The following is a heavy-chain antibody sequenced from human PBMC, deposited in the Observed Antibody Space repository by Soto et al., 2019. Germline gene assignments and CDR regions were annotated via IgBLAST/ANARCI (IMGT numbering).Heavy chain of an antibody. CDR3: ARYPTRDYYGSGSYYPFNWFDP. CDR1: GYSFTSYW. V-gene: IGHV5-10-1*01. D-gene: IGHD3-10*01. Sequence: PGESLKISCKGSGYSFTSYWISWVRQMPGKGLEWMGRIDPSDSYTNYSPSFQGHVTISADKSISTAYLQWSSLKASDAAMYYCARYPTRDYYGSGSYYPFNWFDPWGQGTLVNVS. CDR2: IDPSDSYT. J-gene: IGHJ5*02.